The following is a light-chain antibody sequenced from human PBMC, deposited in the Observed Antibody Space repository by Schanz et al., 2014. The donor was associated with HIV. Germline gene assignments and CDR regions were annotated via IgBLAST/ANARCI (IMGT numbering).Light chain of an antibody. CDR3: ISYTSDTVV. J-gene: IGLJ2*01. CDR1: SGDVITNDY. CDR2: DVS. V-gene: IGLV2-14*03. Sequence: QSALTQPASVSGSPGQSITISCTGTSGDVITNDYVSWFQQQPGKAPKIMMYDVSSRPLGVSDRLSVSKSGNAASLTISGLRAEDDGDYYCISYTSDTVVFGGGTKLTVL.